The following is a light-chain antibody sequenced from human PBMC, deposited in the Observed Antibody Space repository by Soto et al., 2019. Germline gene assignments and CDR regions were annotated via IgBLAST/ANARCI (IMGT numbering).Light chain of an antibody. CDR2: AAS. CDR1: QSISTY. Sequence: DIQMTQSPSSLSASVGDRVTITCRASQSISTYLNWFQQKPGKAPKLLIYAASSLQSGVPSRFSGSGSGTDFTLTISGLQPEVFVTYYCQQNHRMPGTFGGGTKVEIK. CDR3: QQNHRMPGT. J-gene: IGKJ4*01. V-gene: IGKV1-39*01.